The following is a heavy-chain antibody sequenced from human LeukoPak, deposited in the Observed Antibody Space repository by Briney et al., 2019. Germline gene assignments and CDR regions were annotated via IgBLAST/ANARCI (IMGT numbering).Heavy chain of an antibody. D-gene: IGHD1-26*01. CDR1: GYSISSGYY. CDR2: IYHSGST. J-gene: IGHJ4*02. CDR3: ARLDALQAGMGCIDY. V-gene: IGHV4-38-2*02. Sequence: ASETLSLTCTVSGYSISSGYYWGWIRQPPGKGLEWIGSIYHSGSTYYNPSLKSRVTISVDTSKNQFSLKLSSVTAADTAVYYCARLDALQAGMGCIDYWGQGTLVTVSS.